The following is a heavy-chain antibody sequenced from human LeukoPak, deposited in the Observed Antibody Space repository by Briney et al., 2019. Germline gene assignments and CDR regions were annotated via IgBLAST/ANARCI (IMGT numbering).Heavy chain of an antibody. Sequence: ASVKVSCTASGYTFTSYDINWVRQATGQGLEGMGWMNPNSGNTGYAQKFQGRVTMTRNTSISTAYMELSSLRSEDTAVYYCARDSPPQLVRDWGQGTLVTVSS. CDR3: ARDSPPQLVRD. V-gene: IGHV1-8*01. CDR2: MNPNSGNT. CDR1: GYTFTSYD. D-gene: IGHD6-6*01. J-gene: IGHJ4*02.